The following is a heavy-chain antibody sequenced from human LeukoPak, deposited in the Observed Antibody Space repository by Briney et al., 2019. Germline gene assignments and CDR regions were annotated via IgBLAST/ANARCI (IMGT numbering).Heavy chain of an antibody. D-gene: IGHD3-10*01. V-gene: IGHV3-66*02. CDR3: ARAVANSGYPLYYLDV. J-gene: IGHJ6*03. CDR2: IYSGGSK. CDR1: GFTVSSYY. Sequence: PGGSLRLSCAASGFTVSSYYMSWVRQAPGKGLEWVSVIYSGGSKYYADYVKDRFTTSRDNYKNTLFLQMSSLTAEDTAVYYCARAVANSGYPLYYLDVWGKGTTVTVSS.